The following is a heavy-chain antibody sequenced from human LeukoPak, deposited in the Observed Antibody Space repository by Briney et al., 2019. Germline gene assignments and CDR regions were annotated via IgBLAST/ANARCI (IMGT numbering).Heavy chain of an antibody. CDR1: GGSFSGYY. J-gene: IGHJ5*02. CDR2: INHSGST. CDR3: ARPGVVTSSGWYHRWQNWFDP. Sequence: PSETLSLTCAVYGGSFSGYYWSWIRQPPGKGLEWIGEINHSGSTNYNPSLKSRVTISVDTSKNQFSLKLSSVTAADTAVYYCARPGVVTSSGWYHRWQNWFDPWGQGTLVTVSS. V-gene: IGHV4-34*01. D-gene: IGHD6-19*01.